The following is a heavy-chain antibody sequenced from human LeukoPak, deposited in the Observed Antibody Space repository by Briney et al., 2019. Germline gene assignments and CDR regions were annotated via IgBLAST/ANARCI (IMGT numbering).Heavy chain of an antibody. CDR1: GFTFSNYA. CDR2: IAGSGGST. CDR3: AKLDCSGSSCYQFDC. Sequence: GGSLRLSCAASGFTFSNYAMSWVRQAPGKGLEWVSGIAGSGGSTFYADSVKGRFTISRDNSKNTLYLQMNSLRAEDTAVYYCAKLDCSGSSCYQFDCWGQGTLVTVSS. D-gene: IGHD2-15*01. J-gene: IGHJ4*02. V-gene: IGHV3-23*01.